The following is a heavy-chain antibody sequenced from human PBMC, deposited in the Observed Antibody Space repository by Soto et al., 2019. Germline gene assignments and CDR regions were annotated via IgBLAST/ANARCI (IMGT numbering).Heavy chain of an antibody. D-gene: IGHD2-21*02. CDR3: ARATYCGGDCYSHFDY. J-gene: IGHJ4*01. Sequence: ASVKVSCKASGYTFTSYGISWVRQAPGQGLEWMGWISAYNGNTNYAQKLQGRVTMTTDTSTSTAYMELRSLRSDDTAVYYCARATYCGGDCYSHFDYWGHGTLVTVSS. V-gene: IGHV1-18*04. CDR2: ISAYNGNT. CDR1: GYTFTSYG.